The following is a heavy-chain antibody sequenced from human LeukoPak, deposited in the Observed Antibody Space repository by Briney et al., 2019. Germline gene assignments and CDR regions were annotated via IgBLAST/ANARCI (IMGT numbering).Heavy chain of an antibody. CDR2: IIPIFGTA. V-gene: IGHV1-69*05. CDR1: GGTFSSYA. Sequence: ASVKVSCKASGGTFSSYAISWVRQAPGQGLEWMGRIIPIFGTANYAQKFQGRVTITTDESTSTAYMELSSLRSEDTAVYYCAGGREAEQARKYYYYYYMDVWGKGTTVTVSS. J-gene: IGHJ6*03. CDR3: AGGREAEQARKYYYYYYMDV. D-gene: IGHD1-26*01.